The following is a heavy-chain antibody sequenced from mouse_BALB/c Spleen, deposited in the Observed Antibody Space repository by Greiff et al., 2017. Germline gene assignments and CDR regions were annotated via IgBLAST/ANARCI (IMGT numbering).Heavy chain of an antibody. J-gene: IGHJ2*01. D-gene: IGHD1-1*01. V-gene: IGHV3-2*02. CDR3: AREGYGSGLDY. Sequence: EVQLQESGPGLVKPSQSLSLTCTVTGYSITSDYAWNWIRQFPGNKLEWMGYISYSGSTSYNPSLKSRISITRDTSKNQFFLQLNSVTTEDTATYYCAREGYGSGLDYWGQGTTLTVSS. CDR2: ISYSGST. CDR1: GYSITSDYA.